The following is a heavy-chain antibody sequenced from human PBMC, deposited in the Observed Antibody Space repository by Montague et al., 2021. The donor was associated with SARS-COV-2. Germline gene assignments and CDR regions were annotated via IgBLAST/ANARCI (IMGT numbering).Heavy chain of an antibody. V-gene: IGHV4-39*01. D-gene: IGHD6-13*01. J-gene: IGHJ4*02. CDR1: GGSISSSSYY. CDR3: ARQGGYSSDY. CDR2: IYYSGST. Sequence: SETLSLTCTVSGGSISSSSYYWGWIRQPPGKGLEWIGCIYYSGSTYYNPSLKSRVTISVDTSKNQFSLKLSSVTAADTAVYYCARQGGYSSDYWGQGTLVTVSS.